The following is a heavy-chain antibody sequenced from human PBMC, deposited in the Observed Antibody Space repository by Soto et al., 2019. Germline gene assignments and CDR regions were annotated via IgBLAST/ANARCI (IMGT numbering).Heavy chain of an antibody. Sequence: GGSLRLSCAASGFTFSKYAMMWVRQAPGKGLEWVSGILGSGGTYHADSVKGRFTISKDNSKDTLYLQMNSLRAEDTAVYYCEVYGDYLYFDYWGQGTLVTVSS. J-gene: IGHJ4*02. CDR1: GFTFSKYA. V-gene: IGHV3-23*01. CDR2: ILGSGGT. D-gene: IGHD4-17*01. CDR3: EVYGDYLYFDY.